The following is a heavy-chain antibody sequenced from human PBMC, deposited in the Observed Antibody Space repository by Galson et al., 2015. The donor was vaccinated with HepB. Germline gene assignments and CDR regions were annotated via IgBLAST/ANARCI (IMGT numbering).Heavy chain of an antibody. CDR3: ARDKVPGYSSGWRDAFDI. D-gene: IGHD6-19*01. V-gene: IGHV3-21*01. Sequence: SLRLSCAASGFTFSRYSMNWVRQAPGKGLEWVSSISSSSSYIYYADSVKGRFTISRDNAKNSLYLQMNSLRAEDTAVYYCARDKVPGYSSGWRDAFDIWGQGTMVTVSS. CDR2: ISSSSSYI. J-gene: IGHJ3*02. CDR1: GFTFSRYS.